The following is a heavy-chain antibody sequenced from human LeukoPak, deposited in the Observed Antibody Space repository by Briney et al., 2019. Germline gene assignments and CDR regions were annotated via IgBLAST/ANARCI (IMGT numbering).Heavy chain of an antibody. CDR1: GFSFSTYS. J-gene: IGHJ4*02. CDR2: ISSSGHTI. D-gene: IGHD5-24*01. Sequence: GGSLRLSCAASGFSFSTYSMNWVRQAPGKGLEWVSYISSSGHTIYYADSVKGRFTISRDNAKNSLYLQMNSLGAEDTAVYYCARDFLDGYPDYWGQGTLVTVSS. CDR3: ARDFLDGYPDY. V-gene: IGHV3-48*04.